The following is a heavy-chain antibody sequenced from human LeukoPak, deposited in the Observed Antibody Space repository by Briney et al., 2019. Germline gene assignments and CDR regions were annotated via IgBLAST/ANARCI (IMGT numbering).Heavy chain of an antibody. Sequence: SETLSLTCTVFNGSFSSNYWSWIRQSAGKGLEWIGRIYTSGNTKYSPSLQSRVSMSVDTSKRQFSLHLSSVTAADTATYYCVRDRQAVRYFQYWGQGILVTVSS. J-gene: IGHJ1*01. V-gene: IGHV4-4*07. CDR1: NGSFSSNY. CDR3: VRDRQAVRYFQY. CDR2: IYTSGNT.